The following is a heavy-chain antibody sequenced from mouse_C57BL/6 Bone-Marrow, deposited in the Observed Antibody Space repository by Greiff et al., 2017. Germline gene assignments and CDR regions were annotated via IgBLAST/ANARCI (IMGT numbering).Heavy chain of an antibody. D-gene: IGHD1-1*01. CDR1: GYTFTGYW. J-gene: IGHJ3*01. V-gene: IGHV1-9*01. CDR2: ILPGSGST. Sequence: QVQLQQSGAELMKPGASVKLSCKATGYTFTGYWIEWVKQRPGHGLAWLGEILPGSGSTNYTAMFKGKATFTADTSSNTSYMQLSSLATEDSAIYYCARLGFITTVVAKAYWGQGTLVTVSA. CDR3: ARLGFITTVVAKAY.